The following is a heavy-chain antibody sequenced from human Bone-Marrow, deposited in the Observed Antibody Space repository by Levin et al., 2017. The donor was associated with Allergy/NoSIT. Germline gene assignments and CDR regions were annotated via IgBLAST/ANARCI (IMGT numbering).Heavy chain of an antibody. Sequence: GESLKISCAASGFIFRNYAMNWVRQAPGKGLEWVSQISGSGSNTHYADSVRGRFTFSRDNSNNTVYLQMNSLRADDTAVYYCAGYDTSGYHSPFDYWGQGTLVTVSS. CDR2: ISGSGSNT. CDR3: AGYDTSGYHSPFDY. J-gene: IGHJ4*02. D-gene: IGHD3-22*01. V-gene: IGHV3-23*01. CDR1: GFIFRNYA.